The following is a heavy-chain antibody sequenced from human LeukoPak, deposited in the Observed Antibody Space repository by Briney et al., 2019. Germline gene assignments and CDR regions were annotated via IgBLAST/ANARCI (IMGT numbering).Heavy chain of an antibody. CDR3: ARLQGLLWFGELSAQPFDY. CDR2: ISAYNGNT. V-gene: IGHV1-18*01. D-gene: IGHD3-10*01. Sequence: GASVKVSCKASGYTFTSYGISWVRQAPGQGLEWMGWISAYNGNTNYAQKLQGRVTMTTDTSTSTAYMELRSLRSDDTAVYYCARLQGLLWFGELSAQPFDYWGQGTLVTVSS. J-gene: IGHJ4*02. CDR1: GYTFTSYG.